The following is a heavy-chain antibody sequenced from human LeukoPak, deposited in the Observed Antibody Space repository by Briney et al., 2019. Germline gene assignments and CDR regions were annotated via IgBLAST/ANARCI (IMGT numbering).Heavy chain of an antibody. J-gene: IGHJ5*02. V-gene: IGHV4-61*05. CDR1: GGSISSSSYY. CDR3: ARHANFYGSGSYLNWFDP. CDR2: IHYSGST. D-gene: IGHD3-10*01. Sequence: PSETLSLTCTVSGGSISSSSYYWGWIRQPPGKGLEWIGYIHYSGSTNHNPSLKSRVTISVDTSKNQFSLKLSSVTAADTAVYYCARHANFYGSGSYLNWFDPWGQGTLVTVSS.